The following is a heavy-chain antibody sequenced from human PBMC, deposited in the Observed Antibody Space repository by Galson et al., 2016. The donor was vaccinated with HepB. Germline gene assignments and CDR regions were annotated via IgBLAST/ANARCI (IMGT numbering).Heavy chain of an antibody. J-gene: IGHJ5*02. CDR3: ARDLSTSWFMGWFDT. CDR2: IYSGGDT. D-gene: IGHD3-10*01. V-gene: IGHV3-53*01. Sequence: RLSCAASGFSVVSNYMSWVRQPPGKGLEWVAVIYSGGDTYYADSVEGRFSISRDNSNNTVHLQMNSLRTEDTAVYYCARDLSTSWFMGWFDTWGQGTLVTVSS. CDR1: GFSVVSNY.